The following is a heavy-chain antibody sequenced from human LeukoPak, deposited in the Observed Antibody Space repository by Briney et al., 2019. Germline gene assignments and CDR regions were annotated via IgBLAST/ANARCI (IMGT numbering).Heavy chain of an antibody. J-gene: IGHJ4*02. CDR1: GFTFSTYG. Sequence: GGSLRLSCAVSGFTFSTYGMHWVRQAPGKGLEWVASIWYDGGNRYYADSVKGRLTISRDNSKNTLYLEMNSLRGDDTAVYYCARDQGGSGYVGYWGQGTLVTVSS. D-gene: IGHD5-12*01. V-gene: IGHV3-30*02. CDR2: IWYDGGNR. CDR3: ARDQGGSGYVGY.